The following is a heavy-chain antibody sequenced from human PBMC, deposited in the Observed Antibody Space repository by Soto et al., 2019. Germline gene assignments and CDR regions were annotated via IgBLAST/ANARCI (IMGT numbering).Heavy chain of an antibody. J-gene: IGHJ4*02. CDR3: ARRRDGYNDFDF. D-gene: IGHD5-12*01. CDR2: IYWDDDK. Sequence: QITLKESGPTLVKSTQTLTLTCSVSGASLSTSGVGVGWIRQPPGKALEWLALIYWDDDKRYSPSLKNRLTITQDTYKNQVLLTVTNMGPADTAAYYCARRRDGYNDFDFWGQGTLVTASS. CDR1: GASLSTSGVG. V-gene: IGHV2-5*02.